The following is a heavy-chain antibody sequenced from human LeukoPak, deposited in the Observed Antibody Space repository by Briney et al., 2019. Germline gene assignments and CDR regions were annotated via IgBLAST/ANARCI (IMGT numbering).Heavy chain of an antibody. CDR3: ARDGDGLDH. D-gene: IGHD7-27*01. J-gene: IGHJ5*02. V-gene: IGHV1-69*04. Sequence: ASVKVSCKASGGTFSSYAISWVRQAPGQGLEWMGRIIPILGIANYAQKFQGRVTITADKSTSTAYMGLSSLRSEDTAVYYCARDGDGLDHWGQGTLVTVSS. CDR2: IIPILGIA. CDR1: GGTFSSYA.